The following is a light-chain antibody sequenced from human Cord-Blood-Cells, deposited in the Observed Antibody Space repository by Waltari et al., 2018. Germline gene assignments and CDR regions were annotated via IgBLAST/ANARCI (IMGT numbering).Light chain of an antibody. Sequence: IQMTQSPSPLSASVGARVTITCRASQSISSWLAWYQQKPGKAPKLLIYKASSLESGVPSRFSGSGSGTEFTLTISSLQPDDFATYYCQQYNSYSYTFGQGTKLEIK. CDR1: QSISSW. CDR3: QQYNSYSYT. CDR2: KAS. J-gene: IGKJ2*01. V-gene: IGKV1-5*03.